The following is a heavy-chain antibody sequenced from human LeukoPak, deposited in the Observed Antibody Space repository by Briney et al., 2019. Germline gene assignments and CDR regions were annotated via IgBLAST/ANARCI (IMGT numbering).Heavy chain of an antibody. D-gene: IGHD4-17*01. V-gene: IGHV3-48*01. CDR1: GFTFSSYS. CDR2: ISSSSSTI. J-gene: IGHJ5*01. Sequence: HTGGSLRLSCAASGFTFSSYSMLWVRQAPGKGLEWVSYISSSSSTIYYAESVKGRFTISRDNSKNTLYLRMKSLRAEDTAIYYCAEESTVTPGNVNWFDSWGQGTLVTVSS. CDR3: AEESTVTPGNVNWFDS.